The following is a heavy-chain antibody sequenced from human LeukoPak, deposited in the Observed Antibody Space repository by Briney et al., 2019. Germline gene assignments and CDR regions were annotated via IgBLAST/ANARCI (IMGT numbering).Heavy chain of an antibody. CDR1: GFTFSSYW. CDR3: AKDGGLWVSAHWGDS. Sequence: GGSLRLSCAASGFTFSSYWMSWVRQAPGKGLEWVSTITTSDGNTYYADSVKGRFTVSRDNSKNTLFLQMNSLRAEDTAVYYCAKDGGLWVSAHWGDSWGRGTLVTVSS. V-gene: IGHV3-23*01. CDR2: ITTSDGNT. D-gene: IGHD7-27*01. J-gene: IGHJ4*02.